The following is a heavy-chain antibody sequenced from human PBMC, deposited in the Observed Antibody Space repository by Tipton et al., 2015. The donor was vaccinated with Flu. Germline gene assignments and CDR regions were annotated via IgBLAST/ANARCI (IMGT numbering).Heavy chain of an antibody. V-gene: IGHV1-8*01. CDR2: MNPNSGNT. Sequence: QLVQSGAEVKKPGASVKVSCKASGYTFTSYDINWVRQATGQGLEWMGWMNPNSGNTGYAQKFQGRVTMTRNTSISTAYMELSSLRSEDTAVYYCARGPAIFGVVIISDYYYYGMDVWGQGTTVTVSS. J-gene: IGHJ6*02. CDR1: GYTFTSYD. D-gene: IGHD3-3*01. CDR3: ARGPAIFGVVIISDYYYYGMDV.